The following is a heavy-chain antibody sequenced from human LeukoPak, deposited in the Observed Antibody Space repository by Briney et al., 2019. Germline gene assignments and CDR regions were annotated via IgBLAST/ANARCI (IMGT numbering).Heavy chain of an antibody. Sequence: SETLSLTCAVYGGSFSGYYWSWIRQPPGKGLEWIGEINHSRSTNYNPSLKSRVTISVDTSKNQFSLKLSSVTAADTAVYYCARGVAAAGFDYWGQGTLVTVSS. D-gene: IGHD6-13*01. CDR2: INHSRST. V-gene: IGHV4-34*01. CDR1: GGSFSGYY. CDR3: ARGVAAAGFDY. J-gene: IGHJ4*02.